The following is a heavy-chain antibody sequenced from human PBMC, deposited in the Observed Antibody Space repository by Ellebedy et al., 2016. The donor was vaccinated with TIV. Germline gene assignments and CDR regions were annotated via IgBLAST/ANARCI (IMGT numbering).Heavy chain of an antibody. CDR3: AVGRPNYGDFPS. CDR2: IYAGGTT. J-gene: IGHJ5*02. D-gene: IGHD4-17*01. CDR1: GFTVSSNY. Sequence: GESLKISCAVSGFTVSSNYMSWVRQAPGRGLEWVSVIYAGGTTDYVASVKGRFSISRDTSKNTLFLQMNSLRADDTAIYYCAVGRPNYGDFPSWGQGTRVTVSS. V-gene: IGHV3-53*01.